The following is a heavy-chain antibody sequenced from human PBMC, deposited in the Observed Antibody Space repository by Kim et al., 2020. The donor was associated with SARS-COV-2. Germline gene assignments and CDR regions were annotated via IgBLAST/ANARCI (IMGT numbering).Heavy chain of an antibody. CDR2: LHGGNNI. Sequence: LSLTCAASGFSITTRHMTWVRQSTGKGLEWVAGLHGGNNIYYADYVKGRFTISREISRKRLYLQMNSLKVDDTAVYFCARDRGELSGWPVLDYWGQG. D-gene: IGHD6-19*01. V-gene: IGHV3-53*01. J-gene: IGHJ4*02. CDR3: ARDRGELSGWPVLDY. CDR1: GFSITTRH.